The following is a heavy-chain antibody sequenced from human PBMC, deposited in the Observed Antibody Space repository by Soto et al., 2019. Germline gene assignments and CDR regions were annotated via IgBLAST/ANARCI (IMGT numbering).Heavy chain of an antibody. CDR1: GGSISSSSYY. CDR3: ARRRVVGATGKIDY. Sequence: KPSETLSLTCTVSGGSISSSSYYWGWIRQPPGKGLEWIGSIYYSGSTYYNPSLKSRVTISVDTSKNQFSLKLSSVTAADTAVYYCARRRVVGATGKIDYWGQGTLVTVSS. D-gene: IGHD1-26*01. J-gene: IGHJ4*02. CDR2: IYYSGST. V-gene: IGHV4-39*01.